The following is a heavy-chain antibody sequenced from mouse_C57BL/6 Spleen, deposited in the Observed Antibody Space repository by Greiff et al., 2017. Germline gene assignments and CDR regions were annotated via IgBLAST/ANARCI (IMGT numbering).Heavy chain of an antibody. CDR1: GYAFTNYL. Sequence: QVQLQQSGAELVRPGTSVKVSCKASGYAFTNYLLEWVKQRPGQGLEWIGVINPGSGGTNYNEKFKGKATLTADKSSSTAYMQLSSLTSEDSAVYFCARGGATVVATNYFDYWGQGTTLTVSS. CDR3: ARGGATVVATNYFDY. CDR2: INPGSGGT. J-gene: IGHJ2*01. V-gene: IGHV1-54*01. D-gene: IGHD1-1*01.